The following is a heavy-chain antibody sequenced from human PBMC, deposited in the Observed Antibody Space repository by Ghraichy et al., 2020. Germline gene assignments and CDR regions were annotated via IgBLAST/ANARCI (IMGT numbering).Heavy chain of an antibody. J-gene: IGHJ4*02. CDR2: ISGSTTYI. V-gene: IGHV3-21*01. D-gene: IGHD2-15*01. CDR3: ARTRFCNGGSCFSIDY. Sequence: GESLNISCTASGFTFSTYSMNWVRQAPGKGLEYVSSISGSTTYIYYADSVMGRFTISRDNAKNSLYLQMNSLTAEDTAVYYCARTRFCNGGSCFSIDYWGQGTLVTVSS. CDR1: GFTFSTYS.